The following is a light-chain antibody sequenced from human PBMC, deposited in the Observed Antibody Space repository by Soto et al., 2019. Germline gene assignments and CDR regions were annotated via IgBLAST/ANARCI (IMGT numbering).Light chain of an antibody. CDR1: QSVSSSY. CDR3: QHFGGTTFT. V-gene: IGKV3-20*01. J-gene: IGKJ5*01. CDR2: GAS. Sequence: EIVLTQSPGTLSLSPGEGSPLSCRASQSVSSSYIAWYQQRPGQTPSLLIYGASTRATGIPDRFSGSGSGTHFTLTISRLEPGDFAVYYCQHFGGTTFTFGQGTRLEIK.